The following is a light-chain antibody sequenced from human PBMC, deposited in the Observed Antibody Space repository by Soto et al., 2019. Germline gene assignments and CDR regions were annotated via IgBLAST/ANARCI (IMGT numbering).Light chain of an antibody. V-gene: IGLV2-14*01. CDR1: SSDVGNYKY. Sequence: QSVLTQPASVSGSPGQSITISCTGTSSDVGNYKYVSWYQQHPGKAPKLMIYEVSNRPSGVSNRFSGSKSGNTASLTISGLQAEDETDYYCFSNTISGTYVFGTGTKVTVL. CDR3: FSNTISGTYV. CDR2: EVS. J-gene: IGLJ1*01.